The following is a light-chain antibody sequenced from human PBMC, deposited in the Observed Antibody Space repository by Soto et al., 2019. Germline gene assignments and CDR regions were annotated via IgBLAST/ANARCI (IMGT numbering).Light chain of an antibody. J-gene: IGLJ1*01. CDR2: FNS. V-gene: IGLV1-40*01. Sequence: QSVLTQPPSVSGAPGQRVTIACTGSSSNVGAGYDVHWYQQLPGTAPKLLIYFNSNRPSGVPDRFSGSKSGTSASLAITGLQAEDEADYYCQSYDNSLSGYVFGTGTKLTVL. CDR3: QSYDNSLSGYV. CDR1: SSNVGAGYD.